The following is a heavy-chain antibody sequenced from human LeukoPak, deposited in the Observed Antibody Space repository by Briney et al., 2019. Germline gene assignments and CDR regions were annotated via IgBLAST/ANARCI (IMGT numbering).Heavy chain of an antibody. Sequence: PGGSLRLSCAASGFTFSTYGMYWVRQAPGKGLEWVATIWSDGSNKYYADSVKGRFTISRDNSKNTPYLQMNSLRAEDTAVYYCASVCSGTSCHFDYWGQGTLVTVSS. CDR1: GFTFSTYG. J-gene: IGHJ4*02. V-gene: IGHV3-33*01. D-gene: IGHD2-2*01. CDR3: ASVCSGTSCHFDY. CDR2: IWSDGSNK.